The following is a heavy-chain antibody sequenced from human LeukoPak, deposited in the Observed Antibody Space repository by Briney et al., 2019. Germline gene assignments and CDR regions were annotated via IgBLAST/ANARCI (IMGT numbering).Heavy chain of an antibody. CDR1: GYTFTSYY. V-gene: IGHV1-46*01. D-gene: IGHD2-2*01. J-gene: IGHJ5*02. CDR2: INPSGGST. CDR3: ARPLGYCSSTSCYGWFDP. Sequence: ASVKVSCKASGYTFTSYYMHWVRQAPGQGLEWMGIINPSGGSTSYAQKFQGRVTMTTDTSTSTAYMELRSLRSDDTAVYYCARPLGYCSSTSCYGWFDPWGQGTLVTVSS.